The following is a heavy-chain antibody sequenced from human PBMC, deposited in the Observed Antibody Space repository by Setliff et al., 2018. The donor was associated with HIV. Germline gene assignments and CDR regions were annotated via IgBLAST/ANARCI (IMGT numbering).Heavy chain of an antibody. CDR3: ARQAWHYDRDGYFIDY. CDR2: TYQNGNT. Sequence: KPSETLSLTCSVSGYFISNGYYWGWIRQPPGKGLEWVGTTYQNGNTYYSPSLESRVSVSMDMSRNQFSVKLNSATAADTAVYYCARQAWHYDRDGYFIDYWGQGKLVTVSS. CDR1: GYFISNGYY. J-gene: IGHJ4*02. V-gene: IGHV4-38-2*02. D-gene: IGHD3-22*01.